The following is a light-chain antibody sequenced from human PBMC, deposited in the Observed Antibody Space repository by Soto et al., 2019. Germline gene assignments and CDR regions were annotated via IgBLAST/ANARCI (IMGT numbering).Light chain of an antibody. CDR1: SSNIGAGYD. J-gene: IGLJ1*01. V-gene: IGLV1-40*01. Sequence: QPVLTQPPSVSGAPGQTVTISCTGSSSNIGAGYDVHWYQQLPGTAPKLLIYLNANRPSGVPDRFSGSKSGTSASLAITGLQAEDEADYYCQSYDSTLTEDVFGTGTKLTVL. CDR3: QSYDSTLTEDV. CDR2: LNA.